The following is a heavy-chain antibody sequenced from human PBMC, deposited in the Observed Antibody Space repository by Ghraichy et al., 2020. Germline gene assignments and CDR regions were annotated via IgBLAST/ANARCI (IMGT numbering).Heavy chain of an antibody. CDR1: GDSISSYY. D-gene: IGHD4-23*01. V-gene: IGHV4-59*08. Sequence: SQTLSLTCIVSGDSISSYYWSWIRQPPGKGLEWIGYIHYSGSTNSSPSLKSRVTISVDMSKNQFSLKLSSVTAADPAVYYCARHRGGGGKDYFDNWGQGTLATVSS. CDR3: ARHRGGGGKDYFDN. J-gene: IGHJ4*02. CDR2: IHYSGST.